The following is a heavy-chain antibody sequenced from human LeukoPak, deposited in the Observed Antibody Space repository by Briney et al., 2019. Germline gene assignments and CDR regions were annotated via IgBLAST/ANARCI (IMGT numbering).Heavy chain of an antibody. CDR1: GFTFSDRY. J-gene: IGHJ3*02. Sequence: GGSLRLSCAPSGFTFSDRYMGWVRQAPGKGLEWVARTNNKADGYTTEYAASVRGRFTISRDDSDNSLYLQMNSLKSEDTAVYCATRSGHGYRGNYGAFDIWGQGTVVAVS. CDR2: TNNKADGYTT. D-gene: IGHD4-23*01. CDR3: TRSGHGYRGNYGAFDI. V-gene: IGHV3-72*01.